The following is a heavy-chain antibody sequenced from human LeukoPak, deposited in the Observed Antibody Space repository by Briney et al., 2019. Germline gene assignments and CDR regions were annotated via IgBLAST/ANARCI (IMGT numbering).Heavy chain of an antibody. D-gene: IGHD3-22*01. Sequence: GGSLRLSCAASGFTFSNYDMSWVRQAPGKGLEWVSAIGASSGRTYYADSVKGRFTISGDNSKDTLYLQMNSLRAEDTAVYFCAKSAHYDRSGDYPGALDIWGQGTMVNVSS. CDR3: AKSAHYDRSGDYPGALDI. J-gene: IGHJ3*02. V-gene: IGHV3-23*01. CDR2: IGASSGRT. CDR1: GFTFSNYD.